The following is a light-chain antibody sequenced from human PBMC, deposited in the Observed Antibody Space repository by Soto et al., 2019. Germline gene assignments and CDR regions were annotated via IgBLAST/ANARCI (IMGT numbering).Light chain of an antibody. J-gene: IGLJ2*01. CDR3: RSYTSSSTVI. Sequence: QSALTQPASVSGSPGQSITISCTGTSSDIGGYHYISWYQQLPGKAPKFIIYDVRNRPSGVSNRFSGSRSGNTASLTISGLQAEDEADYYCRSYTSSSTVIFGGGTKLTVL. CDR2: DVR. V-gene: IGLV2-14*01. CDR1: SSDIGGYHY.